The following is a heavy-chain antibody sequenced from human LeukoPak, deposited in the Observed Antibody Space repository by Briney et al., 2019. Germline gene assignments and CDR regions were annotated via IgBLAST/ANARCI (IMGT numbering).Heavy chain of an antibody. CDR3: AKGPPGPGWLPDY. D-gene: IGHD5-18*01. J-gene: IGHJ4*02. CDR2: ISSSSSYI. Sequence: GGSLRLSCAASGFTFSSYTMNWVRQAPGKGLEWVSSISSSSSYIYYADSVKGRFTISRDNSKNTLYLQMNSLRAEDTAVYYCAKGPPGPGWLPDYWGQGTLVTVSS. V-gene: IGHV3-21*04. CDR1: GFTFSSYT.